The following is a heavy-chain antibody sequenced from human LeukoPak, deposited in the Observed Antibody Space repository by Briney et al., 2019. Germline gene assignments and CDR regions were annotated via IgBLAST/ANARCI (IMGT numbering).Heavy chain of an antibody. D-gene: IGHD3-10*02. V-gene: IGHV3-7*01. Sequence: GGSLRLSCAASGFIFSNYWMTWVRHAPGKGLERVATIKQDGGEKYYVDSVKGRFTTSRDNAKNSLSLQMSSLRAEDTAVYYCAELGITMIGGVWGKGTTVTISS. CDR3: AELGITMIGGV. CDR1: GFIFSNYW. J-gene: IGHJ6*04. CDR2: IKQDGGEK.